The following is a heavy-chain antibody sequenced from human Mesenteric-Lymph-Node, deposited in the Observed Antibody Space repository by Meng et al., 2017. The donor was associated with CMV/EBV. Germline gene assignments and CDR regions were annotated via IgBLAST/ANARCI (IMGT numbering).Heavy chain of an antibody. Sequence: SETLSLTCTVSGDSMNNNNYYWGWIRQPPGKGLEWIGSIYYSGGTYYNPSLKSRVTISVDTSKNQFSLKLSSVTAADTAVYYCARDGYCSSTPCKRWFDPWGQGTLVTVSS. V-gene: IGHV4-39*07. CDR2: IYYSGGT. CDR3: ARDGYCSSTPCKRWFDP. CDR1: GDSMNNNNYY. D-gene: IGHD2-2*01. J-gene: IGHJ5*02.